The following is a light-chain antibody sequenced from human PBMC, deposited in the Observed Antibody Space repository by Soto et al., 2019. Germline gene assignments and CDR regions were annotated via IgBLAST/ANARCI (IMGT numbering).Light chain of an antibody. CDR3: SSYTSSSNVV. Sequence: QSALTQPASVSGSPGQSITISCTGTSSDVDGYNYVSWYQQHPGKAPKLMIYEVSNRPSGVSNRFSGSKSGNTASLTISGLQAEDEADYYCSSYTSSSNVVFGGGTQLTVL. CDR2: EVS. V-gene: IGLV2-14*01. J-gene: IGLJ2*01. CDR1: SSDVDGYNY.